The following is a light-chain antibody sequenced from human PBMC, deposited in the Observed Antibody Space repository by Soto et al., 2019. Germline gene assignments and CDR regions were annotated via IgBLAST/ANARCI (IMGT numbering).Light chain of an antibody. CDR1: QSISSW. Sequence: DIQMTQSPSTLSASEGDRVTITCRASQSISSWLAWYQQKPGKAPKLLIYDASSLKSGVPPRFSGSGSETEFTLTISSLQPDDFATYYCQQYNSYWTFGQGTKVEIK. V-gene: IGKV1-5*01. CDR2: DAS. CDR3: QQYNSYWT. J-gene: IGKJ1*01.